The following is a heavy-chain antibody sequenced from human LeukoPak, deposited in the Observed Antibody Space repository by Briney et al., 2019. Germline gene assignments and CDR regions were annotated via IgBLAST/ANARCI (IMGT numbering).Heavy chain of an antibody. CDR2: INPNSGGT. D-gene: IGHD3-10*01. J-gene: IGHJ6*02. CDR1: GYTFTGCY. CDR3: ARAWFGELHSIDYYYYGMDV. V-gene: IGHV1-2*02. Sequence: ASVNVSCKASGYTFTGCYMHWVRQAPGQGLEWMGWINPNSGGTNYAQKFQGRVTMTRDTSISTAYIELSRLRSDDTAVYYCARAWFGELHSIDYYYYGMDVWGQGTTVTVSS.